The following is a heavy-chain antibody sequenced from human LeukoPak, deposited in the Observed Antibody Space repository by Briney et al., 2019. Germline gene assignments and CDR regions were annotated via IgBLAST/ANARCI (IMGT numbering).Heavy chain of an antibody. D-gene: IGHD3-22*01. CDR1: GGSISSYY. CDR2: IYYSGST. Sequence: ASETLSLTCTVSGGSISSYYWSWIRQPPGKGLEWIGYIYYSGSTNYNPSLKSRVTMSVDTSKNQFSLKLSSVTAADTAVYYCARQIYHSSGYYYFDYWGQGTLVTVSS. J-gene: IGHJ4*02. V-gene: IGHV4-59*08. CDR3: ARQIYHSSGYYYFDY.